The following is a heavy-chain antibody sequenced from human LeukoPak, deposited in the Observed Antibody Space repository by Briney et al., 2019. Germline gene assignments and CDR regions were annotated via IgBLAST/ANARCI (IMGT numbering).Heavy chain of an antibody. Sequence: SETLSLTCTVSGGSISSGGYYWSWIRQHPGKGLEWIGYIYYSGSTYYNPSLKSRVTISVDTSKNQFSLKLSSVTAADTAVYYCARGYSYAHYFDYWGQGTLVTVSS. D-gene: IGHD5-18*01. CDR3: ARGYSYAHYFDY. CDR1: GGSISSGGYY. V-gene: IGHV4-31*03. CDR2: IYYSGST. J-gene: IGHJ4*02.